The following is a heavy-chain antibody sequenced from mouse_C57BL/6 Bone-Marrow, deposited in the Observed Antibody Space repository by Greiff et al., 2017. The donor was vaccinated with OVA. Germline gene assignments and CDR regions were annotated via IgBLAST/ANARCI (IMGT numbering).Heavy chain of an antibody. V-gene: IGHV5-4*01. CDR3: ARAYYYGSCPSAY. CDR2: ISDGGSYT. D-gene: IGHD1-1*01. Sequence: EVHLVESGGGLVKPGGSLKLSCAASGFTFSSYAMSWVRQTPEQRLEWVATISDGGSYTYYPDNVKGRFTISRDNATNNLYLQLSHLTCEDTAMYYGARAYYYGSCPSAYWGQGTLVTVSA. J-gene: IGHJ3*01. CDR1: GFTFSSYA.